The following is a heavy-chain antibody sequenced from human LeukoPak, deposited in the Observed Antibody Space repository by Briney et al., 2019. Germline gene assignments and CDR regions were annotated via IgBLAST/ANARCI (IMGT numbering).Heavy chain of an antibody. CDR3: VRDDVYDGNGLDV. D-gene: IGHD2-8*01. CDR1: GFTFRNHG. J-gene: IGHJ3*01. V-gene: IGHV3-30*12. Sequence: PGGSLRLSCAASGFTFRNHGMHWVRQAPGKGLEWVAVILNDGSKVWYTDSVKGRFTISRDNSRNTLYLQMNSLRDEDTAVYYCVRDDVYDGNGLDVWGQGTTVTVFS. CDR2: ILNDGSKV.